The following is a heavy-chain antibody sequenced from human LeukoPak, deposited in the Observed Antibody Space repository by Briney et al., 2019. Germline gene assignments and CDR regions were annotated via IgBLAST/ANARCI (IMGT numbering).Heavy chain of an antibody. CDR1: GFTFSSYG. Sequence: GGSLRLSCAASGFTFSSYGMSWVRQAPGKGLEWVSGISGSGGNTYYADSVKGRFTISRDNSKNTLYLQMDSLRAEDTAVYYCARETRWLADDYWGQGTLVTVSS. D-gene: IGHD6-19*01. CDR2: ISGSGGNT. V-gene: IGHV3-23*01. CDR3: ARETRWLADDY. J-gene: IGHJ4*02.